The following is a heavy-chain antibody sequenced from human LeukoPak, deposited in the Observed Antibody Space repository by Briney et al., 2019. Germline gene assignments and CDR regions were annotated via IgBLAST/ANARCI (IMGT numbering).Heavy chain of an antibody. Sequence: PGGSLRLSCAASGFTFSSYGMHWVRQAPGKGLQWVALISYDGSNKYSADSVKGRFTISRDNSRNTLYLQMNSLRAEDTAVYYCARDRGWSQTYGSGTYGLDYWGQGTLVTVSS. V-gene: IGHV3-30*19. J-gene: IGHJ4*02. D-gene: IGHD3-10*01. CDR1: GFTFSSYG. CDR2: ISYDGSNK. CDR3: ARDRGWSQTYGSGTYGLDY.